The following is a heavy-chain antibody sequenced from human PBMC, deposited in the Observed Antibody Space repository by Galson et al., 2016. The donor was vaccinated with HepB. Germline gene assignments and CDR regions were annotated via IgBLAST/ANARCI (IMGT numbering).Heavy chain of an antibody. CDR3: ARRAARREFDY. J-gene: IGHJ4*02. Sequence: GLEWIGSIYYSGSTYYNPSLKSRVTISVDTSKNQFSLKLSSVTAADTAVYYCARRAARREFDYWGQGTLVTVSS. CDR2: IYYSGST. V-gene: IGHV4-39*01. D-gene: IGHD6-6*01.